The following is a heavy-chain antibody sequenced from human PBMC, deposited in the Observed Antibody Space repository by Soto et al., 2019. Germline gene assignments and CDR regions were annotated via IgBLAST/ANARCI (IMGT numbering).Heavy chain of an antibody. CDR1: VFTFSSYS. Sequence: XGSLRLSCAASVFTFSSYSMNCVRHSPGKWLEWVSYISSSSSTIYYADSVKGRFTISRDNAKNSLYLQMNSLRDEDTAVYYCARELYVWGAFGAFHMWGEATMVTLS. J-gene: IGHJ3*02. CDR3: ARELYVWGAFGAFHM. CDR2: ISSSSSTI. V-gene: IGHV3-48*02. D-gene: IGHD3-16*01.